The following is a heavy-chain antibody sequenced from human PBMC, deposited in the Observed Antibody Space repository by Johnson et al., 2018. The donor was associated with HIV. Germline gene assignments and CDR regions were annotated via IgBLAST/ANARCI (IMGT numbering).Heavy chain of an antibody. V-gene: IGHV3-30*02. D-gene: IGHD2-8*02. J-gene: IGHJ3*02. CDR1: GFTFNSYA. Sequence: QVQLVESGGGVVQPGGSLRLSCAASGFTFNSYAMHWVRQEPGKGLEWVAFIRFDGSNKYYADSVKGRLIMSRDNSKNTLYVEMDSLRAEDTAVYYCVKARGGYWGDDFDIWGQGTMVTVSS. CDR2: IRFDGSNK. CDR3: VKARGGYWGDDFDI.